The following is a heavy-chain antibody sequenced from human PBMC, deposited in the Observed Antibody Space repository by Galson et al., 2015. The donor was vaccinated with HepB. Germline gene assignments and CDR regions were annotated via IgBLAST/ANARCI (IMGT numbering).Heavy chain of an antibody. CDR1: GYTFTSYA. CDR2: INAGNGNT. J-gene: IGHJ6*03. CDR3: ARGVFGGIVVVPAAESPYYYMDV. V-gene: IGHV1-3*01. Sequence: SVKVSCKASGYTFTSYAMHWVRQAPGQRLEWMGWINAGNGNTKYSQKFQGRVTITRDTSASTAYMELSSLRSEDTAVYYCARGVFGGIVVVPAAESPYYYMDVWGKGTTVTVSS. D-gene: IGHD2-2*01.